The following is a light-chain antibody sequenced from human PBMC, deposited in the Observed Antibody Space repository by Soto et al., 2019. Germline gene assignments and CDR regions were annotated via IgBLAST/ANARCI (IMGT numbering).Light chain of an antibody. V-gene: IGKV3-15*01. CDR1: QSISSN. Sequence: EIVMMQSPAILSVSPGERATLSCRASQSISSNLAWYQQKPGQAPRLLIYGASTRATGIPASFSGSGSGTEFPLTISSLQPEDFAVYYCQQYNSWPRTFGQGTKV. CDR3: QQYNSWPRT. J-gene: IGKJ1*01. CDR2: GAS.